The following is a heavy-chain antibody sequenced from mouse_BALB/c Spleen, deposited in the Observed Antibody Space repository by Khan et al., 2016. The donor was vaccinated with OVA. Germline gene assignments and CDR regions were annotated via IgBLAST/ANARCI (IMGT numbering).Heavy chain of an antibody. CDR1: GYTFTSYT. V-gene: IGHV1-4*01. J-gene: IGHJ3*01. CDR3: VRDGAYHRNDGWFAY. D-gene: IGHD2-14*01. CDR2: INPSNGYT. Sequence: VQLQQSGAELARPGASVKMSCKASGYTFTSYTIHWIKERPGQGLEWIGYINPSNGYTNYNQKFKDKATLTTDNSSTTAYLQLSSLTSDNSAVYNWVRDGAYHRNDGWFAYWGQGTLVTVSA.